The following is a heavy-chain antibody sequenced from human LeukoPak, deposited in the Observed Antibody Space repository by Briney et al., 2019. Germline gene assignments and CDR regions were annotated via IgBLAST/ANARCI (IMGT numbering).Heavy chain of an antibody. Sequence: SETLSLTCTVSGGSISSSSYSWGWIRQPPGKGLEWIGSIYYSGSTYYNPSLKSRVAISVDTSKNQFSLKLSSVTAADTAVYYCARQEIRYFQHWGQGTLVTVSS. CDR2: IYYSGST. J-gene: IGHJ1*01. D-gene: IGHD5-24*01. V-gene: IGHV4-39*01. CDR1: GGSISSSSYS. CDR3: ARQEIRYFQH.